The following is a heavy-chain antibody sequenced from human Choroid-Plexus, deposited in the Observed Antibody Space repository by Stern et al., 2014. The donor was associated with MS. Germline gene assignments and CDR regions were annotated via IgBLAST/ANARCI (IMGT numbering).Heavy chain of an antibody. V-gene: IGHV3-30*18. J-gene: IGHJ5*02. CDR3: AKDRQYLTYFFDH. D-gene: IGHD2/OR15-2a*01. CDR2: VSYDGSNK. CDR1: GFTFGSCA. Sequence: VQLVESGGGVVQPGRPLRLSCVASGFTFGSCAMHWVRQAPGKGLGWVAGVSYDGSNKYYADSMKGRFTISRDNSQNTLYMQMSSLRPEDTAVYYCAKDRQYLTYFFDHWGQGSLVTVSS.